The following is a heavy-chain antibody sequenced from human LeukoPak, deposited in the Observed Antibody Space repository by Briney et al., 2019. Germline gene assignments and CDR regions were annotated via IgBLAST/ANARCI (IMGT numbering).Heavy chain of an antibody. CDR1: GYIFTGYY. CDR3: ARDRRYSGSLDV. J-gene: IGHJ3*01. D-gene: IGHD1-26*01. V-gene: IGHV1-2*02. CDR2: INPNSGDT. Sequence: ASVKVSCKASGYIFTGYYMHWLRQAPGQGLEWMGWINPNSGDTHYVQKFQGRVSMTRDTSFSTAFMELSSLRSDDRAVYYCARDRRYSGSLDVWGQGTMVTVSS.